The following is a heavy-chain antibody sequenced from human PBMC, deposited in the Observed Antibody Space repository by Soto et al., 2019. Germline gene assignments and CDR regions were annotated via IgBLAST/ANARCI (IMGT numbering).Heavy chain of an antibody. CDR3: AKATLDY. CDR1: GVTFSSCA. V-gene: IGHV3-23*01. J-gene: IGHJ4*02. CDR2: ISGSGGST. Sequence: GWSLRLSCAASGVTFSSCAVSGVRQAPGKGLEWVSAISGSGGSTYYADSVKGRFTISRDNSKNTLYLQMNSLRAEDTAVYYCAKATLDYWGQGTLVTVSS.